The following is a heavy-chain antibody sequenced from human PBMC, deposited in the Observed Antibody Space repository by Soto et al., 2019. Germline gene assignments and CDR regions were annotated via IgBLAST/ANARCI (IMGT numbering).Heavy chain of an antibody. D-gene: IGHD2-15*01. V-gene: IGHV1-18*01. J-gene: IGHJ4*02. CDR1: GYTFTSYG. CDR2: ISAYNGNT. Sequence: QVQLVQSGAEVKKPGASVKVSCKASGYTFTSYGISWVRQAPGQGLEWMGWISAYNGNTNYAQKLQGRVTMTTYKATSTAYMELRSLSSDDTAVYYCARELGYCSGGSCYSGDYWGQGTQVTVSS. CDR3: ARELGYCSGGSCYSGDY.